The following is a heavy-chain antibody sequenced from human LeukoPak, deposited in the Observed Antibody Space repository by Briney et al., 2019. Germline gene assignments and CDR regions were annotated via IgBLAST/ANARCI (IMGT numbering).Heavy chain of an antibody. CDR2: VYDSGTT. J-gene: IGHJ4*02. V-gene: IGHV4-59*01. D-gene: IGHD3-3*01. CDR1: GGSISRYY. Sequence: SETLSLTCTVSGGSISRYYWSWIRQPPGKGLEWFGYVYDSGTTNYNPSLKSRVTISVDTSKNQFSLKLSSVTAADTAVYYCARERVGVASNYFDYWGQGTLVTVSS. CDR3: ARERVGVASNYFDY.